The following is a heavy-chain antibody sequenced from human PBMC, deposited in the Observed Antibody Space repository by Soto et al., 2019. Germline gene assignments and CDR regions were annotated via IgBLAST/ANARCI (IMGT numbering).Heavy chain of an antibody. J-gene: IGHJ5*02. CDR3: AREWDYYDRSGYYLGS. D-gene: IGHD3-22*01. CDR1: GGTFSSYA. CDR2: IIPIFGTA. V-gene: IGHV1-69*13. Sequence: GASVKVSCKASGGTFSSYAISWVRQAPGQGLEWMGGIIPIFGTANYAQKFQGRVTITADESTSTAYMELSSLRSEDTAVYYCAREWDYYDRSGYYLGSWGQGSLVTVSS.